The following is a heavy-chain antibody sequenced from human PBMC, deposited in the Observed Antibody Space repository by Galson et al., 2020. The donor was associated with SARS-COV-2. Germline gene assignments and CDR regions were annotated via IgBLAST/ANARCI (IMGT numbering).Heavy chain of an antibody. CDR3: ARDSNLSIFGVVIRPPQYYYMDV. J-gene: IGHJ6*03. CDR1: GYTFTSYY. CDR2: INPSGGST. Sequence: ASVKVSCKASGYTFTSYYMHWVRQAPGQGLEWMGIINPSGGSTSYAQKFQGRVTMTRDTSTSTVYMELSSLRSEDTAVYYCARDSNLSIFGVVIRPPQYYYMDVWGKGTMVTVSS. D-gene: IGHD3-3*01. V-gene: IGHV1-46*01.